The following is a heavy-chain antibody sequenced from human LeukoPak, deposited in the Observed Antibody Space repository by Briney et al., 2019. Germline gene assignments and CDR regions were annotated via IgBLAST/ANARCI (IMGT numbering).Heavy chain of an antibody. V-gene: IGHV3-7*01. CDR3: AREDYDFWSGYHGDFDY. CDR2: IKQDGSEK. Sequence: PGGSLRLSCAASGFTFSSYWMSWVRQALGKGLEWVANIKQDGSEKYYVDSVKGRFTISRDNAKNSLYLQMNSLRAEDTAVYYCAREDYDFWSGYHGDFDYWGQGTLVTVSS. J-gene: IGHJ4*02. CDR1: GFTFSSYW. D-gene: IGHD3-3*01.